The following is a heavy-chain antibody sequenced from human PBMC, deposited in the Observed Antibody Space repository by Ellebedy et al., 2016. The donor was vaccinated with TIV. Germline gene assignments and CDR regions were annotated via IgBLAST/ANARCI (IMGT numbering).Heavy chain of an antibody. CDR3: TRSSPPGTTDY. CDR1: GFTFSNHW. Sequence: GESLKISCAVAGFTFSNHWMSWVRQAPGKGLEWVANINQDGSQTYYVDSVKGRFTISRDNAKNSLYLQMNSLTVEDTAMYYCTRSSPPGTTDYWGQGTLVTVSS. D-gene: IGHD1-7*01. J-gene: IGHJ4*02. CDR2: INQDGSQT. V-gene: IGHV3-7*03.